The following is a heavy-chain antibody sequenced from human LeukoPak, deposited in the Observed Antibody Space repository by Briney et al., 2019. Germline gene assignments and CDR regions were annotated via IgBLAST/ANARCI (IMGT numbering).Heavy chain of an antibody. D-gene: IGHD3-22*01. CDR3: AREDYYDSSGYYYYGMDV. J-gene: IGHJ6*02. CDR1: GYTFTGYY. CDR2: INPNSGGT. V-gene: IGHV1-2*02. Sequence: ASVKVSCKASGYTFTGYYMHWVRQAPGQGLEWMGWINPNSGGTNYAQKFQGRVTMTRDTSISTAYMELSRLRSDDTAAYYCAREDYYDSSGYYYYGMDVWGQGTTVTVSS.